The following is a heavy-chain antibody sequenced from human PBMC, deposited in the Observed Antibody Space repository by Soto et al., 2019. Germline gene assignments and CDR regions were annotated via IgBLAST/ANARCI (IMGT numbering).Heavy chain of an antibody. CDR1: GFTFSLYA. CDR3: AKSVSGTNYHYGMDG. J-gene: IGHJ6*02. Sequence: EVQLLESGGGLVQPGGSLRLSCAASGFTFSLYAMTWVRQAPGKGLEWGSVISGSGVNTYYADSVKGRFNVSGDNSKNTAALQMSSPGGEDTGVFYFAKSVSGTNYHYGMDGWGRGTTVTVSS. CDR2: ISGSGVNT. D-gene: IGHD2-2*01. V-gene: IGHV3-23*01.